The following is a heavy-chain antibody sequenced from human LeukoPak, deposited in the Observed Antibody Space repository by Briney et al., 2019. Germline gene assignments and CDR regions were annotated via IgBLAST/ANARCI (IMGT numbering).Heavy chain of an antibody. Sequence: SETLSLTCTVSGGSISSSSYYWGWIRQPPGKGLEWIGSIYYSGSTYYNPSLKSRVTISVDTSKNQFSLKLSSVTAADTAVYYCARGSFYGDPRGWFDPWGQGTLVTVSS. V-gene: IGHV4-39*01. CDR3: ARGSFYGDPRGWFDP. CDR1: GGSISSSSYY. D-gene: IGHD4-17*01. J-gene: IGHJ5*02. CDR2: IYYSGST.